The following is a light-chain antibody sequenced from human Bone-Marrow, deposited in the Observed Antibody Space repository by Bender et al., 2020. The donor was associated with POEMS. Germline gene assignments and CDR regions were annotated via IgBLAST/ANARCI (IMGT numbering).Light chain of an antibody. Sequence: QSALTQPPSASGSPGQSVTISCTGTSDDIGNYDYVSWYQHHPGKAPKLMIYDVYKRPSGVPGRFSGSRSGNTASLTVSGLQPEDEADYFCCSYTTTDTFVFGTGTQVTVL. J-gene: IGLJ1*01. CDR1: SDDIGNYDY. V-gene: IGLV2-8*01. CDR3: CSYTTTDTFV. CDR2: DVY.